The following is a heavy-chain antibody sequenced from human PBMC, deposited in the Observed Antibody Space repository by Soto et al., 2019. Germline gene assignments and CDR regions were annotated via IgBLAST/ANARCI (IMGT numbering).Heavy chain of an antibody. V-gene: IGHV1-18*01. Sequence: XSVKVSCKASGYTLTSYGSSWVRQAPGQGLEWMGWISAYNGNTNYAQKLQGRVTMTTDTSTSTAYMELRSLRSDDTAVYYCATRPTVDAFDIWGQGTMVTVSS. D-gene: IGHD4-17*01. CDR3: ATRPTVDAFDI. J-gene: IGHJ3*02. CDR2: ISAYNGNT. CDR1: GYTLTSYG.